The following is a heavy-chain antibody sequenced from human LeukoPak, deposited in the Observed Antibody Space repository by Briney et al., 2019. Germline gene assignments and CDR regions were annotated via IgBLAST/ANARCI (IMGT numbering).Heavy chain of an antibody. Sequence: SETLSLTCTVSGGSISSYYWNWIRQPPGKGLEWIGYIYSSGSTNYNPSLKSRVTISLDTSKNQFSLNLSSVTAADTAVYYCARGVVVVSAAMRNDAFDIWGQGTMVTVSS. V-gene: IGHV4-59*01. J-gene: IGHJ3*02. D-gene: IGHD2-2*01. CDR3: ARGVVVVSAAMRNDAFDI. CDR2: IYSSGST. CDR1: GGSISSYY.